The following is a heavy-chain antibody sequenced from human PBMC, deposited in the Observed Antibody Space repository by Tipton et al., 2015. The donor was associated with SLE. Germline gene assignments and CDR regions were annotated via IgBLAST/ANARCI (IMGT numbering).Heavy chain of an antibody. CDR1: GDSITSDY. Sequence: TLSLTCTVSGDSITSDYWTWVRQPPGKGLEWIGEINQSTGTNSNPALKSRVTISVDTSKNQFSLKLSSVTAADTAVYYCARRMGARAFDIWGQGTMVTVSS. CDR3: ARRMGARAFDI. CDR2: INQSTGT. J-gene: IGHJ3*02. D-gene: IGHD2-8*01. V-gene: IGHV4-34*01.